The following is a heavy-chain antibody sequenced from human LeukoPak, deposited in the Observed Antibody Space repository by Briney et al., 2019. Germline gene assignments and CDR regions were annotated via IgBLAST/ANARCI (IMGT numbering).Heavy chain of an antibody. J-gene: IGHJ3*02. CDR2: ISWNSGST. Sequence: SLRLSCAPSGFTLADYAMHGVRQAPGKGLEGFSGISWNSGSTGYDDSVKGRLTNYRNNAKNSMYLQMNSLRAEDTALYYCAKIVEMATRVGACDIWGQGTMVTVSS. CDR1: GFTLADYA. D-gene: IGHD5-24*01. V-gene: IGHV3-9*01. CDR3: AKIVEMATRVGACDI.